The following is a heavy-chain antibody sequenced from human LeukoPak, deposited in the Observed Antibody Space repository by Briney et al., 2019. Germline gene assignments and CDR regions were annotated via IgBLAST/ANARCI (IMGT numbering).Heavy chain of an antibody. D-gene: IGHD5-12*01. CDR3: ASGYRFGFQY. CDR2: ITTDGMTT. V-gene: IGHV3-74*01. Sequence: PGGSLRLSCAASGFTFSSYWMHWVRQAPGKGLVWVSYITTDGMTTNYADSVKGRFTISRDNAKNTLYLQMNSLRAEDTAVYYCASGYRFGFQYWGQGTLVTASS. J-gene: IGHJ4*02. CDR1: GFTFSSYW.